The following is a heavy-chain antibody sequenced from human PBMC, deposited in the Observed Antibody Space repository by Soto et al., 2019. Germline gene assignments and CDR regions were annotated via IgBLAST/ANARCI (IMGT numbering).Heavy chain of an antibody. CDR2: IDPSDSYT. Sequence: GESLKISCKGSGYSFTSYWISWVRQMPGKGLEWMGRIDPSDSYTNYSPSFQGHVTISADKSISTAYLQWSSLKASDTAMYYCARSIAVAGFVWYFDLWGRGTLVTV. CDR1: GYSFTSYW. V-gene: IGHV5-10-1*01. D-gene: IGHD6-19*01. CDR3: ARSIAVAGFVWYFDL. J-gene: IGHJ2*01.